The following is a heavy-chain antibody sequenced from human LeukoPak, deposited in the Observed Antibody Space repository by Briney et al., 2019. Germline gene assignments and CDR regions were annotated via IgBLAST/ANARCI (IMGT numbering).Heavy chain of an antibody. CDR1: GFIFYDYA. CDR2: ISGDGGST. D-gene: IGHD2-8*01. V-gene: IGHV3-43*02. J-gene: IGHJ4*02. CDR3: AKEEYSHTTNYFDN. Sequence: GGSLRLSCAASGFIFYDYAMHWVRQAPGKGLEWGSLISGDGGSTFYADSVRGRFTISRDNSKNSLSLQMNSLTTEDTALYYCAKEEYSHTTNYFDNWGQGILVTVSS.